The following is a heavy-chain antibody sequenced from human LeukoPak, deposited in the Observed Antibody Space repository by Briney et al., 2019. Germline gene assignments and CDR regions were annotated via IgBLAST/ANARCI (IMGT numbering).Heavy chain of an antibody. CDR1: TGSITSGSYS. D-gene: IGHD6-6*01. CDR3: AVLAALDPFDY. Sequence: PSETLSLTCTVSTGSITSGSYSWNWIRQAPGKGLEWIGYIHHNGNTYSNPSLKSRVTMSLDTSKNQFSLKLSSVTAADTAVYYCAVLAALDPFDYWGQGTLVTVSS. CDR2: IHHNGNT. J-gene: IGHJ4*02. V-gene: IGHV4-30-2*02.